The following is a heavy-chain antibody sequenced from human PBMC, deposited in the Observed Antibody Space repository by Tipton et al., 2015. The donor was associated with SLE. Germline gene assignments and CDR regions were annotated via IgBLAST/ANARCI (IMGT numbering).Heavy chain of an antibody. J-gene: IGHJ4*02. D-gene: IGHD1-26*01. CDR2: IYTSGGT. V-gene: IGHV4-4*08. CDR3: ARLVSGSYSYFDY. Sequence: LRLSCTVSGGSISSYYLSWIRQPPGKGLEWIGYIYTSGGTNYNPSLKSRLTISVDTSKNQFSLKLSSVTAADTAVYYCARLVSGSYSYFDYWGQGTLVTVSS. CDR1: GGSISSYY.